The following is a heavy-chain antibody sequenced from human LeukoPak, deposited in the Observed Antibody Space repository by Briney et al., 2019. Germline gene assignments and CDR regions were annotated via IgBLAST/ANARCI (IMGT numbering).Heavy chain of an antibody. CDR2: VTVSGANT. CDR3: AKDSTPGLGIPSDY. D-gene: IGHD7-27*01. V-gene: IGHV3-23*01. J-gene: IGHJ4*02. Sequence: GGSLRLSCAASGFTFSSYAMSWVRQAPGKGLEWVSIVTVSGANTFYADFVKGRFTIPRDDSKNTLYLQMNSLRAEDTAVYYCAKDSTPGLGIPSDYWGQGTLVTVSS. CDR1: GFTFSSYA.